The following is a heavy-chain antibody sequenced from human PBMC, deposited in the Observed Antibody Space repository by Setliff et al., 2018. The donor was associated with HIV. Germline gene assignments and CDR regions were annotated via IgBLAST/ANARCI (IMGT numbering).Heavy chain of an antibody. V-gene: IGHV3-15*01. D-gene: IGHD1-26*01. CDR3: ITDRLPGGGTYYTGFLGY. CDR2: IRTKTDGGTA. J-gene: IGHJ4*02. CDR1: GMSVSGYY. Sequence: ETLSLTCRVSGMSVSGYYWSWIRQSPGKGLEWLGRIRTKTDGGTADYATPVKGRFTISRDDSQNTLYLQMNSLKTEDTAAYYCITDRLPGGGTYYTGFLGYWGLGTLVTVSS.